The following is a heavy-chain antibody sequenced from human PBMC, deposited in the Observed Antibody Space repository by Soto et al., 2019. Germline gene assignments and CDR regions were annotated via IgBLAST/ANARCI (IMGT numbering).Heavy chain of an antibody. J-gene: IGHJ4*02. CDR1: GGSFSGYY. D-gene: IGHD3-10*01. CDR3: ARGRGRITMVRGVIIDYFDY. CDR2: INHSGST. Sequence: SETLSLTCAVYGGSFSGYYWSWIRQPPGKGLEWIGEINHSGSTNYNPSLKSRVTISVDTSKNQFSLKLSSVTAADTAVYYCARGRGRITMVRGVIIDYFDYWGQGTLVTVSS. V-gene: IGHV4-34*01.